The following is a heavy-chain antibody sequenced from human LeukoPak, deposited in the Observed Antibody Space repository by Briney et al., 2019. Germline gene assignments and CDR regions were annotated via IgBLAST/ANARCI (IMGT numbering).Heavy chain of an antibody. CDR2: INTSGGDT. CDR1: GFTFSNYA. D-gene: IGHD6-13*01. J-gene: IGHJ6*03. Sequence: GGSLRLSCAASGFTFSNYAMSWVRQAPGKGLEWVSGINTSGGDTAYSDSARGRFTISRDNSKNTLYLQMNSLRAEDTAVYYCAKPPRMAAGSDALYYYYYMDVWGKGTTVTVSS. CDR3: AKPPRMAAGSDALYYYYYMDV. V-gene: IGHV3-23*01.